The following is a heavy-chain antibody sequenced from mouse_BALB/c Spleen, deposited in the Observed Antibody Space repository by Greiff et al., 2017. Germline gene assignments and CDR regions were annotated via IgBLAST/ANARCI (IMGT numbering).Heavy chain of an antibody. CDR3: ARLGRGYFDV. Sequence: LQQPGAELVKPGASVKMSCKASGYTFTSYNMHWVKQTPGQGLEWIGAIYPGNGDTSYNQKFKGKATLTADKSSSTAYMQLSSLTSEDSAVYYCARLGRGYFDVWGAGTTVTVSS. CDR2: IYPGNGDT. J-gene: IGHJ1*01. CDR1: GYTFTSYN. V-gene: IGHV1-12*01. D-gene: IGHD4-1*01.